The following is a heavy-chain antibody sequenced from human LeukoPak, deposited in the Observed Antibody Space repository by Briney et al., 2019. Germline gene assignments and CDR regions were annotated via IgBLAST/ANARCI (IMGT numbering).Heavy chain of an antibody. V-gene: IGHV3-48*01. CDR1: GFTFSSFS. CDR2: IRTSGTNT. J-gene: IGHJ4*02. Sequence: GGSLRLSCAASGFTFSSFSMNWVRQAPGKGLEWVSYIRTSGTNTDYTGSVKGRFTISRDNSKNTLYLQMNSLRAEDTAVYYCARVGQIRKKGDYAQLWGQGTLVTVSS. CDR3: ARVGQIRKKGDYAQL. D-gene: IGHD4-17*01.